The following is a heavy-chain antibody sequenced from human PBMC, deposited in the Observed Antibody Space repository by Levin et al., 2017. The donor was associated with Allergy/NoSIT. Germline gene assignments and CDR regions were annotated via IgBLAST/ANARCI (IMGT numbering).Heavy chain of an antibody. V-gene: IGHV3-23*01. J-gene: IGHJ4*02. D-gene: IGHD3-22*01. CDR2: ISGSGDTS. Sequence: GGSLRLSCAASGFTFNNYYMSWVRQAPGQGLQWVSTISGSGDTSYYADSVKGRFTISRDSSRNTLYLYMSSLSADDTAIYYCANSHSYYDDSGFLVSRPYYFDYWGQGALVTVSS. CDR1: GFTFNNYY. CDR3: ANSHSYYDDSGFLVSRPYYFDY.